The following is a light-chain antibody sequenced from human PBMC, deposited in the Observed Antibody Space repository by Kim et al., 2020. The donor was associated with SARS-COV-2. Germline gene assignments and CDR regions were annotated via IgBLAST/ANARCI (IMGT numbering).Light chain of an antibody. Sequence: SASVGDRVTITCRASQTITSFLNWYQQKPGEAPKLLIYGASTLQSGVPSRFSGSGSGTEFNITITSLQFEDFVTYYCQQSYLTPYSFGQGTKLEIK. CDR1: QTITSF. CDR2: GAS. V-gene: IGKV1-39*01. CDR3: QQSYLTPYS. J-gene: IGKJ2*01.